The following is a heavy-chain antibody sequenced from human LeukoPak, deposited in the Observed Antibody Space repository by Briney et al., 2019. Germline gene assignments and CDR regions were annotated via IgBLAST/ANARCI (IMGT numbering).Heavy chain of an antibody. D-gene: IGHD6-19*01. J-gene: IGHJ4*02. CDR1: GGSFSGYY. V-gene: IGHV4-34*01. CDR3: ARPLTNSSGWYFDY. Sequence: SETLSLTCAVYGGSFSGYYWSWIRQPPGKGLEWIGEINHSGSTNYNPSLKSRVTIPVDTSKNQFSLKLSSVTAADTAVYYCARPLTNSSGWYFDYWGQGTLVTVSS. CDR2: INHSGST.